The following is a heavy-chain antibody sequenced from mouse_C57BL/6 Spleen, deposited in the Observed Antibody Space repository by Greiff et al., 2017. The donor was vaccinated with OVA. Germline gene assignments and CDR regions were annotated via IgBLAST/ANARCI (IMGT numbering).Heavy chain of an antibody. CDR1: GYAFSSSW. J-gene: IGHJ3*01. V-gene: IGHV1-82*01. CDR3: ARVGFYGSSYEAGFAY. Sequence: QVQLQQSGPELVKPGASVKISCKASGYAFSSSWMNWVKQRPGKGLEWIGRIYPGDGDTNYNGKFKGKATLTADKSSSTAYMQLSSLTSEDSAVCFCARVGFYGSSYEAGFAYWGQGTLVTVSA. CDR2: IYPGDGDT. D-gene: IGHD1-1*01.